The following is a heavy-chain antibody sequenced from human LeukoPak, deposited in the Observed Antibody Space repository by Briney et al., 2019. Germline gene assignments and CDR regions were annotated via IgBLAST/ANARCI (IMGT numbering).Heavy chain of an antibody. CDR2: IGTAGDT. D-gene: IGHD1-14*01. CDR1: GFTFSSYD. J-gene: IGHJ6*02. Sequence: GGSLRLSCAASGFTFSSYDVHWVRQATGKGLEWVSTIGTAGDTYYPGSVKGRFTISRENARNSLYLQMTSLRAGDTAVYFCARSWGPNRYHAMDVWGQGTTVTVSS. V-gene: IGHV3-13*04. CDR3: ARSWGPNRYHAMDV.